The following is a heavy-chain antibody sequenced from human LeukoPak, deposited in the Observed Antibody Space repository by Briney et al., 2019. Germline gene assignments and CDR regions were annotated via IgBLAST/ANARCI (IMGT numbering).Heavy chain of an antibody. CDR3: AKCSTSAYTTGWCNWIDP. CDR2: ISSSSSPI. V-gene: IGHV3-48*01. CDR1: GFTISSYA. J-gene: IGHJ5*02. D-gene: IGHD6-19*01. Sequence: GGSLRLSCAASGFTISSYAMNWVRQAPGKGLEWVSYISSSSSPINYADSVKGRFTISRDNSKNTLYLQMNSLRADDTAVYYCAKCSTSAYTTGWCNWIDPWGQGTLVTVSS.